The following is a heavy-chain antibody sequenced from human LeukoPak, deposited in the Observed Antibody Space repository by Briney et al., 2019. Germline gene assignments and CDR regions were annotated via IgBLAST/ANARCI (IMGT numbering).Heavy chain of an antibody. CDR3: ARGWWSGYDAKLDY. D-gene: IGHD5-12*01. V-gene: IGHV3-48*03. CDR1: GFIFSNYE. Sequence: GGSLRLSCAASGFIFSNYEINSVRQAPGKGPEWVSYISSSGITMNYADSVKGRFTISRDNAKNSLCLQMNSLRAEDTAVYYCARGWWSGYDAKLDYWGQGALVTVSS. J-gene: IGHJ4*02. CDR2: ISSSGITM.